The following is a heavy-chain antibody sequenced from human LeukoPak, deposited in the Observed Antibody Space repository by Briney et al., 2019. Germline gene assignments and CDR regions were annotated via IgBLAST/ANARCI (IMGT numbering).Heavy chain of an antibody. CDR3: ARVMGYCNGGSCSENNWFDP. Sequence: GGSLRLSCAASGFTFSSYAMSWVRQAPGKGLEWVSAISGSGGSTYYADSVKGRFTISRDNSKNTLYLQMNSLRAEDTAVYYCARVMGYCNGGSCSENNWFDPWGQGTLVTVSS. D-gene: IGHD2-15*01. CDR1: GFTFSSYA. J-gene: IGHJ5*02. CDR2: ISGSGGST. V-gene: IGHV3-23*01.